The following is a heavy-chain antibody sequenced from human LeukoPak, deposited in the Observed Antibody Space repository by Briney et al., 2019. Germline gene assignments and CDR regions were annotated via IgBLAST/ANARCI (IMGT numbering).Heavy chain of an antibody. Sequence: ASVKVSCKASGYTFTGYYMHWVRQAPGQGLEWMGWINPNSGGTNYAQKFQGRVTMTRDTSISTAYMELSRLRSDDTAVYYCARHKNYYDSSGYHNWFDPWGQGTLVTVSS. CDR3: ARHKNYYDSSGYHNWFDP. V-gene: IGHV1-2*02. D-gene: IGHD3-22*01. CDR2: INPNSGGT. CDR1: GYTFTGYY. J-gene: IGHJ5*02.